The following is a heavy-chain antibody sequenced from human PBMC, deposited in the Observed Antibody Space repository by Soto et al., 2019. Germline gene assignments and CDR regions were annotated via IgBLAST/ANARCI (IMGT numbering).Heavy chain of an antibody. CDR1: GFTFSSYA. Sequence: EVPLLESGGGLVQPGGSLRLSCAASGFTFSSYATRWVRQAPGKGLEWVSAISGSGDSTYYADSAKGRFTVSRDNSTTTLYLQMTSLRAEDTAVYYCARRGSGSDYDYWGQGTLVTVSS. CDR3: ARRGSGSDYDY. D-gene: IGHD1-26*01. CDR2: ISGSGDST. J-gene: IGHJ4*02. V-gene: IGHV3-23*01.